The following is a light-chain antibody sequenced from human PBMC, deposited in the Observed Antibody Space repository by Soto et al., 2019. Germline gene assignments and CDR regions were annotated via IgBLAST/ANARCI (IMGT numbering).Light chain of an antibody. J-gene: IGLJ1*01. CDR2: DVT. V-gene: IGLV2-14*01. CDR3: ISYASINTYV. Sequence: QSVLTQPASVSGSPGQSITISCTGTSSDVDGYDYVSWYRQHPGKAPKLMIYDVTNRPSGVSNRFSGSKSGNTASLTISGLQAEDEADYYCISYASINTYVFGTG. CDR1: SSDVDGYDY.